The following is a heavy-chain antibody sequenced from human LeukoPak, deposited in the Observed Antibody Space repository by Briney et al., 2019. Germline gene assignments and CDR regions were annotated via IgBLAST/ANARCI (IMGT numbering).Heavy chain of an antibody. V-gene: IGHV3-21*01. CDR1: GFTFSSYS. J-gene: IGHJ6*02. CDR3: ARGALGYCSSTSCYADYYYGMDV. CDR2: ISSSSSYI. D-gene: IGHD2-2*01. Sequence: GGSLRLSCAASGFTFSSYSMNWVRQAPGKGLEWVSSISSSSSYIYYADSVKGRFTISRDNAKNSLYLQMNSLRAEDTAVYYCARGALGYCSSTSCYADYYYGMDVWGQGTTVTVSS.